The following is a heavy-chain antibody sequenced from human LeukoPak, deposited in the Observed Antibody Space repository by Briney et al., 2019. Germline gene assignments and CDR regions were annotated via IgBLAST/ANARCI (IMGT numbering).Heavy chain of an antibody. CDR3: AREGGSYYSSGMDV. CDR1: GGSISSYY. CDR2: IYYRGGT. V-gene: IGHV4-59*01. Sequence: SETLSLTCTVSGGSISSYYWNWIRQPPGKGLEWIGYIYYRGGTKYNPSLKSRVTISLDTSKNQFSLKLSSVTAADTAVYYCAREGGSYYSSGMDVWGSGTTVTVSS. J-gene: IGHJ6*04. D-gene: IGHD3-16*01.